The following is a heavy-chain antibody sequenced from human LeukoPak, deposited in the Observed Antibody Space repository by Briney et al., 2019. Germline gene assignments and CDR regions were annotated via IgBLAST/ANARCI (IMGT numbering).Heavy chain of an antibody. V-gene: IGHV3-30*15. CDR2: QSSDGSDK. CDR3: ARVLTTKQLLFDAFDV. D-gene: IGHD6-6*01. J-gene: IGHJ3*01. CDR1: GFTFASYA. Sequence: GGSLRLSCAVSGFTFASYAMHWVRLAPGKGLEWVAVQSSDGSDKFYAASVRGRFTISRDNSKHTLFLQMSSLRAGDTAVYYCARVLTTKQLLFDAFDVWGQGTMVTVSS.